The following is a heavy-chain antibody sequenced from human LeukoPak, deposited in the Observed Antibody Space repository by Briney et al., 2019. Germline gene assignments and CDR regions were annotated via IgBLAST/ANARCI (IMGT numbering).Heavy chain of an antibody. J-gene: IGHJ4*02. CDR3: AAGHYVWGSYQVPFDY. CDR2: IEYSESSA. D-gene: IGHD3-16*02. Sequence: GGSLRLSCTVSGFTLSSYEMSWIRQAPGKGLEWVSSIEYSESSAYYADSVKGRFTISRDNSKNTLYLQMNSLRAEDTAVYYCAAGHYVWGSYQVPFDYWGQGTLVTVSS. CDR1: GFTLSSYE. V-gene: IGHV3-23*01.